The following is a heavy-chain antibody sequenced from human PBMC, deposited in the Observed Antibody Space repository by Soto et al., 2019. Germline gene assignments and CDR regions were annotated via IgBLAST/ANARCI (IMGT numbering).Heavy chain of an antibody. CDR3: AKDLYCSGGSCYSGAPGRYYYGMDV. CDR1: GFAFSSYG. CDR2: ISYDGSNK. J-gene: IGHJ6*02. Sequence: GGSLRLSCAASGFAFSSYGMHWVRQAPGKGLEWVAVISYDGSNKYYADSVKGRFTISRDNSKNTLYLQMNSLRAEDTAVYYCAKDLYCSGGSCYSGAPGRYYYGMDVWGQGTTVTVSS. V-gene: IGHV3-30*18. D-gene: IGHD2-15*01.